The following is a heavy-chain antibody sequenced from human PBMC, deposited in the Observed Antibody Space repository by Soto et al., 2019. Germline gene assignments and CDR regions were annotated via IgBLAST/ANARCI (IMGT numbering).Heavy chain of an antibody. CDR3: ARISTVVTQVGYYYGMDV. D-gene: IGHD4-17*01. CDR1: GYTFTSYD. J-gene: IGHJ6*02. CDR2: MNPNSGNT. Sequence: ASVKVSCKASGYTFTSYDINWLRQATGQGLEWMGWMNPNSGNTGYAQKFQGRVTMTRNTSISTAYMELSSLRSEDTAVYYCARISTVVTQVGYYYGMDVWGQGTTVTVSS. V-gene: IGHV1-8*01.